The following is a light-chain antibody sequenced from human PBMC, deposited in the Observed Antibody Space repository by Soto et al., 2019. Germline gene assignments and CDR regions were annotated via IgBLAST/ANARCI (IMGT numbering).Light chain of an antibody. Sequence: QAVVTQPPSVSGAPGQRVTISCNGSSSNIGAGYDVHWYQQLPGTAPKLLIYGNSHRPSGVPDRFAGSKSGTSASRAITGRQAEDEADYYCQSYDSSLSGHVVFGGGTKLTVL. CDR1: SSNIGAGYD. CDR3: QSYDSSLSGHVV. V-gene: IGLV1-40*01. J-gene: IGLJ2*01. CDR2: GNS.